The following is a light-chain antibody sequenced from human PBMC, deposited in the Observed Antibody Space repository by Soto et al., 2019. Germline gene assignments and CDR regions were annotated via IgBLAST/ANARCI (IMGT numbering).Light chain of an antibody. CDR2: AAS. J-gene: IGKJ3*01. Sequence: IQLTQSPSSLSASVGDRVTITCRASQGISSYLAWYQQKPGKAPKLLIYAASTLQSGVPSRFSGSGSGTDSTRTISSRQPEDFATYYCQQLNSYPLFGPGTKVDIK. CDR3: QQLNSYPL. CDR1: QGISSY. V-gene: IGKV1-9*01.